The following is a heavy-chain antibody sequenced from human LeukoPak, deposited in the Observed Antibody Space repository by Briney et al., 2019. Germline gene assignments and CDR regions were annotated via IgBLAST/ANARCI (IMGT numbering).Heavy chain of an antibody. V-gene: IGHV1-18*01. Sequence: ASVKVSCKASGYTFTSYGISWVRQAPGQGLEWMGWISAYNGNTNYAQKLQGRVTMTTDTSATTAYMELGSLRSDDTALYYCARVGIYGDYGRYFDYWGQGTLVTVSS. J-gene: IGHJ4*02. D-gene: IGHD4-17*01. CDR3: ARVGIYGDYGRYFDY. CDR1: GYTFTSYG. CDR2: ISAYNGNT.